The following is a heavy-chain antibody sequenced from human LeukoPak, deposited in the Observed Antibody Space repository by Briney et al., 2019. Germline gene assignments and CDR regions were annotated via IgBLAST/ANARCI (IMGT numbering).Heavy chain of an antibody. CDR1: GFTFSSHW. J-gene: IGHJ4*02. CDR3: ARDSYRALEY. V-gene: IGHV3-7*01. CDR2: INQDGSET. D-gene: IGHD1-14*01. Sequence: GGSLRLSCAGSGFTFSSHWMNWVRQAPGKGLEWVAHINQDGSETYYVDSVKGRFTISRDNAKNSLYLPMHSLRAEDTAVYYCARDSYRALEYWGQGTLVTVSS.